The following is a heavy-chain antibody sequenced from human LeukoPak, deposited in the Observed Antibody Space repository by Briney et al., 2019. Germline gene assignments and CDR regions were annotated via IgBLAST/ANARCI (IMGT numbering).Heavy chain of an antibody. CDR2: IYTSGST. D-gene: IGHD4-17*01. CDR1: GGSISSGSYY. CDR3: ARGGGGDYEEYFQH. V-gene: IGHV4-61*02. Sequence: SETLSLTCTVSGGSISSGSYYWSWIRQPAWKGLEWIGRIYTSGSTNYNPSLKSRVTISVDTSKNQFSLKLSSVTAADTAVYYCARGGGGDYEEYFQHWGQGTLVTVSS. J-gene: IGHJ1*01.